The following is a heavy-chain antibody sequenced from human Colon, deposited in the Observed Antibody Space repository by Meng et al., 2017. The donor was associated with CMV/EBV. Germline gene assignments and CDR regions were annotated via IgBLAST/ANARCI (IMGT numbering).Heavy chain of an antibody. Sequence: ESLKISCTVSGESMRSHYWGWIRQPPGKGLEWIGSIHYSGSTYYNPSLKSRVTISVDTSKNQFSLKVSSVTAADTAVFYCARGPRLVSTTYYFDYWGQGTLVTVSS. CDR3: ARGPRLVSTTYYFDY. CDR1: GESMRSHY. V-gene: IGHV4-39*07. J-gene: IGHJ4*02. CDR2: IHYSGST. D-gene: IGHD5/OR15-5a*01.